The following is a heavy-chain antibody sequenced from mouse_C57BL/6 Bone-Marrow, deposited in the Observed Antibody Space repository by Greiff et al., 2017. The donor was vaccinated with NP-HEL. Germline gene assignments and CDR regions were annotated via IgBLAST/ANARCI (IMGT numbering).Heavy chain of an antibody. V-gene: IGHV2-2*01. CDR1: GFSLTSYG. CDR3: ARNYYGTSPYAMDY. Sequence: VQLQQSGPGLVQPSQSLSITCTVSGFSLTSYGVHWVRQSPGKGLEWLGVIWSGGSTDYNAAFISRLSISKDNSKSQVFFKMNSLQADDTAKYYCARNYYGTSPYAMDYWGQGTSVTVSS. J-gene: IGHJ4*01. CDR2: IWSGGST. D-gene: IGHD1-1*01.